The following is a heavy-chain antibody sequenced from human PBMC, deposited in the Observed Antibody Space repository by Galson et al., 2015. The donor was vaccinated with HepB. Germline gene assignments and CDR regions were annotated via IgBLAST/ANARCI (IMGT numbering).Heavy chain of an antibody. CDR2: ISAYNGNT. CDR1: GYTFTSYG. Sequence: SVKVSCKASGYTFTSYGISWVRQAPGQGLEWMGWISAYNGNTNYAQKLQGRVTMTTDTSTSTAYMELRSLRSDDTAVYYCARTSYNWNDVSLASLNMDVWGKGTTVTVSS. J-gene: IGHJ6*03. CDR3: ARTSYNWNDVSLASLNMDV. D-gene: IGHD1-1*01. V-gene: IGHV1-18*01.